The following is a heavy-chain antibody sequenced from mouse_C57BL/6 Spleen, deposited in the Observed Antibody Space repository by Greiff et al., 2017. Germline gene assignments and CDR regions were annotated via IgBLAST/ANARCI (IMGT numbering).Heavy chain of an antibody. Sequence: VQLQQSGPELVKPGASVKMSCKASGYTFTDYYMHWVKQKPGKGLEWIGEIYPGSGNTYYNEKFKGKATLTADTSSSTAYMQLSSLTSEDSAVXFCARWLLRWWYFDVWGTGTTVTVSS. CDR1: YTFTDYYM. CDR2: YPGSGNTY. CDR3: RWLLRWWYFDV. V-gene: IGHV1-83*01. D-gene: IGHD2-3*01. J-gene: IGHJ1*03.